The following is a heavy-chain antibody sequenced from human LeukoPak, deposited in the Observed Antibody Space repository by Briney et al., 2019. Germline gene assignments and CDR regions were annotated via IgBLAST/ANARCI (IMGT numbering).Heavy chain of an antibody. V-gene: IGHV3-30*02. CDR3: AKGGGYEAQYYYLDV. Sequence: PGGSLRLSCAASGFTFSSYDIHWVRQAPGKGLEWVAFIRYDGSNKYYADSVKGRFTISRDNSKNTLYLQMKSLRAEDTAVYYCAKGGGYEAQYYYLDVWGKGTTVTISS. D-gene: IGHD5-12*01. CDR2: IRYDGSNK. J-gene: IGHJ6*03. CDR1: GFTFSSYD.